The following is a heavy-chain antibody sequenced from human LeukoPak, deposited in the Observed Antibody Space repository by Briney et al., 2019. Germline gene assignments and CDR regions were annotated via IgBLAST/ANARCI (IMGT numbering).Heavy chain of an antibody. J-gene: IGHJ4*02. V-gene: IGHV1-69*13. CDR2: IIPIFGTA. Sequence: ASVTVSFKASGGTFSSYAISWVRQAPGQGLEWMGGIIPIFGTANYAQKFQGRVTITADESTSTAYMELSSLRSEDTAVYYCAREGFSGGSCDYWGQGTLVTVSS. D-gene: IGHD2-15*01. CDR1: GGTFSSYA. CDR3: AREGFSGGSCDY.